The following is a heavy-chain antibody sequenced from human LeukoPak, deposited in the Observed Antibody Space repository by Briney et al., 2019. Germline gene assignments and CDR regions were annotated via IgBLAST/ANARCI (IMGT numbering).Heavy chain of an antibody. D-gene: IGHD6-19*01. CDR3: ARDRQGIAVAGYFDY. CDR1: GGTFSSYA. CDR2: IIPILGIA. J-gene: IGHJ4*02. V-gene: IGHV1-69*04. Sequence: SVKVSCKASGGTFSSYAISWVRQAPGRGLEWMGRIIPILGIANYAQKFQGRVTITADKSTSTAYMELSSLRSEDTAVYYCARDRQGIAVAGYFDYWGQGTLVTVSS.